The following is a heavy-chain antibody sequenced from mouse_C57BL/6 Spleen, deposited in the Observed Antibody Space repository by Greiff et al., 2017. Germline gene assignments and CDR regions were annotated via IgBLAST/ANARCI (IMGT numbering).Heavy chain of an antibody. CDR2: IYPGDGDT. Sequence: QVQLQQSGPELVKPGASVTISCKASGYAFSSSWMNWVKQRPGKGLEWIGRIYPGDGDTNYHGKFKGKATLTADKASSTAYMQLSSLTSEDSAVYFCARSYSSGYENAMDYWGQGTSVTVSS. CDR3: ARSYSSGYENAMDY. CDR1: GYAFSSSW. V-gene: IGHV1-82*01. J-gene: IGHJ4*01. D-gene: IGHD3-2*02.